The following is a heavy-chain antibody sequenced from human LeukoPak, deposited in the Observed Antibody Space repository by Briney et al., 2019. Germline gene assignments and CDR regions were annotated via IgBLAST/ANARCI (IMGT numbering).Heavy chain of an antibody. D-gene: IGHD3-22*01. V-gene: IGHV1-2*02. J-gene: IGHJ4*02. CDR2: INPNSGGT. CDR3: ARTHQHYYDSSGYYYHY. CDR1: GYTFTGYY. Sequence: ASVKVSCKASGYTFTGYYMHWVRQAPGQGLEWMAWINPNSGGTNYAQKFQGRVTMTRDTSISTAYMELSRLRSDDTAVYYCARTHQHYYDSSGYYYHYWGQGTLVTVSS.